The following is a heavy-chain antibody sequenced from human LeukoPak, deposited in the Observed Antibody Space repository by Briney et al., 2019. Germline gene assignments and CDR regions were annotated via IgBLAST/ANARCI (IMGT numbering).Heavy chain of an antibody. J-gene: IGHJ4*02. D-gene: IGHD6-13*01. Sequence: GGSLRLSRAASGFTFSSYAMSWVRQAPGKGLEWVSAISGSGGSTYYADSVKGRFTISRDNSKNTLYLQMNSLRAEDTAVYYCAKGEQQRRGGDYWGQGTLVTVSS. CDR2: ISGSGGST. CDR1: GFTFSSYA. V-gene: IGHV3-23*01. CDR3: AKGEQQRRGGDY.